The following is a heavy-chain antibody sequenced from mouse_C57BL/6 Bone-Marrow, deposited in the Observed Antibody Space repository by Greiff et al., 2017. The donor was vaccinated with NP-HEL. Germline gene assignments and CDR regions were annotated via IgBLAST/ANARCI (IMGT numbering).Heavy chain of an antibody. D-gene: IGHD1-1*01. CDR1: GYTFTSYG. Sequence: VQLQQSGAELARPGASVKLSCKASGYTFTSYGISWVKQRTGQGLEWIGEIYPRSGNTYYNEKFKGKATLTADKSSRTAYVELRSLTSEDSAVYFWARKSVYYGSSSYYFDYWGQGTTLTVSS. V-gene: IGHV1-81*01. CDR2: IYPRSGNT. J-gene: IGHJ2*01. CDR3: ARKSVYYGSSSYYFDY.